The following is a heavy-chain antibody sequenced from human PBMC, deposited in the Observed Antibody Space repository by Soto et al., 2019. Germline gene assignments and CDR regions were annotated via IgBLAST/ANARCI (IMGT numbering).Heavy chain of an antibody. CDR2: IGTTGDT. V-gene: IGHV3-13*01. J-gene: IGHJ6*03. CDR1: GFTFSSYD. D-gene: IGHD2-2*01. CDR3: ARGAMASLYFMDV. Sequence: LRLSCAASGFTFSSYDMHWVRQATGKGLEWVSTIGTTGDTYYPGSVKGRFTISRENAKNSLYLQMNSLRAGDTAVYFCARGAMASLYFMDVWGKGTTVTVSS.